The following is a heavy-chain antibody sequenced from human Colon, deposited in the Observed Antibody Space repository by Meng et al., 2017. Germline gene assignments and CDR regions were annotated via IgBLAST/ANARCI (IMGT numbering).Heavy chain of an antibody. CDR2: IKSRTDGGTT. V-gene: IGHV3-15*01. CDR3: STASGPTSGAFDV. Sequence: GESLKISCAVSGINFNNAWMSWVRQAPGKGLEWVGRIKSRTDGGTTDFAAPVKGRFIISRDDLKNTLFLEMNSLKTEDTAVYFCSTASGPTSGAFDVWGQGTMVTVSS. CDR1: GINFNNAW. J-gene: IGHJ3*01. D-gene: IGHD2-8*02.